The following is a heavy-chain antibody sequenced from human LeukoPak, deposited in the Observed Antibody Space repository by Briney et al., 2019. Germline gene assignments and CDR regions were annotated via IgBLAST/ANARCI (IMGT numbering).Heavy chain of an antibody. D-gene: IGHD1-1*01. CDR2: TYTSGST. V-gene: IGHV4-4*07. Sequence: PSETLSLTCTVSGGSISSYDWSWIRQPAGKGLEWIGRTYTSGSTNYNPSLKSRVTMSVDMSKNQFSLKLSSMIAADTAVYYCARDTKKLVPPINWFDPWGQGTLVTVSS. CDR3: ARDTKKLVPPINWFDP. J-gene: IGHJ5*02. CDR1: GGSISSYD.